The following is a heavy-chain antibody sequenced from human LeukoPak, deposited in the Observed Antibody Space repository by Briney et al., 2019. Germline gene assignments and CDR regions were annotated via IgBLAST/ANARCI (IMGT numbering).Heavy chain of an antibody. J-gene: IGHJ4*02. D-gene: IGHD6-19*01. V-gene: IGHV1-2*06. CDR2: INPNNRDT. CDR1: GGTFSSYA. CDR3: ARVSVAVAGLLDY. Sequence: ASVKVSCKASGGTFSSYAISWVRQAPGQGLEWMGRINPNNRDTIYAQKFQGRVTMTRDTSISTAYMELNRLRSDDTAVYYCARVSVAVAGLLDYWGQGTLLTVSS.